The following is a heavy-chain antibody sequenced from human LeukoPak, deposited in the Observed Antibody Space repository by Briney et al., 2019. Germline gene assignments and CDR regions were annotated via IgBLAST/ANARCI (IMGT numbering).Heavy chain of an antibody. J-gene: IGHJ6*02. Sequence: GGSLRLSCAASEFTFSNYWMTWVRQAPGKGLEWVANIKQDGSKKHYLDFVEGRFTISRDDAKNSVYLQMNSLRAEDTAVYYCAKGIRGPAGVWRSYYGMDVWGQGTTVTVSS. D-gene: IGHD3-10*01. V-gene: IGHV3-7*01. CDR3: AKGIRGPAGVWRSYYGMDV. CDR2: IKQDGSKK. CDR1: EFTFSNYW.